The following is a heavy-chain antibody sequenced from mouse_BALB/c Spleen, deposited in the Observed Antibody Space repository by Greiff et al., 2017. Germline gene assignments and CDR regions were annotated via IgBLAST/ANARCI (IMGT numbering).Heavy chain of an antibody. D-gene: IGHD1-1*01. CDR3: ARDGSSYAMDY. Sequence: DVQLQESGPDLVKPSQSLSLTCTVTGYSITSGYSWPWIRQFPGNKLEWMGYIHYSGSTNYNPSLKSRISITRDTSKNQFFLQLNSVTTEDTATYYCARDGSSYAMDYWGQGTSVTVSS. CDR1: GYSITSGYS. V-gene: IGHV3-1*02. J-gene: IGHJ4*01. CDR2: IHYSGST.